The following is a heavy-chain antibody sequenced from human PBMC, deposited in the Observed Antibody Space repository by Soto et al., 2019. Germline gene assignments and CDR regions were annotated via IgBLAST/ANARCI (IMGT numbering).Heavy chain of an antibody. Sequence: PSETLSLTCAVYGGSFSGYYWSWIRQPPGKGLEWIGEVNHSGSTNYNPSLKSRVTISVDTSKNQFSLKLSSVTAADTAVYYCAARRRWLKPLDYWGQGTLVTVTP. CDR1: GGSFSGYY. CDR3: AARRRWLKPLDY. D-gene: IGHD5-12*01. V-gene: IGHV4-34*01. CDR2: VNHSGST. J-gene: IGHJ4*02.